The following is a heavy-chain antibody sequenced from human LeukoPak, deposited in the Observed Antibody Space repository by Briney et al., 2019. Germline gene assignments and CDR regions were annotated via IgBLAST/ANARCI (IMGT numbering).Heavy chain of an antibody. CDR1: GFTFSDYY. V-gene: IGHV3-11*05. J-gene: IGHJ4*02. Sequence: GGSLRLSCAASGFTFSDYYKSWIRQAPGKGLEWVSYISSSSSYTNYADSVKGRFTISRDNAKNSLYLQMTSLRAEDTAVYYCARGRKKYYYGSGEEVDYFDYWGQGTLVTVSS. D-gene: IGHD3-10*01. CDR3: ARGRKKYYYGSGEEVDYFDY. CDR2: ISSSSSYT.